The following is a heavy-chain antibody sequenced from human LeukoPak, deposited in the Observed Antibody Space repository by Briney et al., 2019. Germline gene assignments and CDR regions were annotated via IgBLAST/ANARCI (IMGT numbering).Heavy chain of an antibody. CDR2: ISGSGGNT. V-gene: IGHV3-23*01. CDR3: ARDYYDSSALGY. D-gene: IGHD3-22*01. CDR1: GFTFDNYG. Sequence: PGGSLRLSCVFSGFTFDNYGMTWVRQAPGKGLEWVSSISGSGGNTYYAASVKGRFTISRDNSKNTLYLQMNSLRAEDTAVYYCARDYYDSSALGYWGQGTLVTVSS. J-gene: IGHJ4*02.